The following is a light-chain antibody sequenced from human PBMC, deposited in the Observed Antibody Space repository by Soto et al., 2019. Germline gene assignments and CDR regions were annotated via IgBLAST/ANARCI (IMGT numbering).Light chain of an antibody. V-gene: IGLV1-40*01. Sequence: QSVLTQPPSVSGAPGQRVTISCTGSSSNIGAGNDVHWYQQLLGTAPKLLIYGNSNRPSGVPDRFSGSKSGTSASLAITGLQAEDEADYYCQYYESSLSMYVFGTGTKVTVL. CDR1: SSNIGAGND. J-gene: IGLJ1*01. CDR3: QYYESSLSMYV. CDR2: GNS.